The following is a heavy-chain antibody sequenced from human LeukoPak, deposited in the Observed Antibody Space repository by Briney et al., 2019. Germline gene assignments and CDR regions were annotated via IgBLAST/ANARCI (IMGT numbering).Heavy chain of an antibody. CDR3: VKAYTTSGTYSEP. V-gene: IGHV3-30*02. J-gene: IGHJ4*02. D-gene: IGHD1-26*01. CDR1: GFTFSDYA. CDR2: IRYDGSNK. Sequence: GGSLRLSCAASGFTFSDYAMHWVRQAPGKGLEWVAFIRYDGSNKYYADSVEGRFTISRDNSKNTVYLQMNSLRAEDTALYYCVKAYTTSGTYSEPWGQGTLVTVSS.